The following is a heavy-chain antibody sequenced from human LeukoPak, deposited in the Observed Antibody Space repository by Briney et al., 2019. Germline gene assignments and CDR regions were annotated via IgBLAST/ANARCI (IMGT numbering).Heavy chain of an antibody. CDR1: GFRFSSYA. CDR3: AKRGTTWDLDY. V-gene: IGHV3-33*06. D-gene: IGHD3-16*01. J-gene: IGHJ4*02. CDR2: ISYDGNTI. Sequence: GGSLRLSCGASGFRFSSYAMHWVRQAPGKGLEWVAVISYDGNTIYYADSVKGRFAISRDYSKNTLHLQMNSLRAEDTAVYYCAKRGTTWDLDYWGQGTLVTVSS.